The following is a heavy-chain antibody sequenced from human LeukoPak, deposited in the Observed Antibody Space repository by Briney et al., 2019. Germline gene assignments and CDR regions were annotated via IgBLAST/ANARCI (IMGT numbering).Heavy chain of an antibody. CDR2: IKQDGSEK. Sequence: GGSLRLSCAASGFTFSSYWMSWVRQAPGKGLEWVANIKQDGSEKYYVDSVKGRFTISRDNAKNSLYLQMNSLRAEDTAVYYCARGPPSTVTLNNWFDPWGQGTLVTVSS. CDR3: ARGPPSTVTLNNWFDP. J-gene: IGHJ5*02. D-gene: IGHD4-17*01. CDR1: GFTFSSYW. V-gene: IGHV3-7*01.